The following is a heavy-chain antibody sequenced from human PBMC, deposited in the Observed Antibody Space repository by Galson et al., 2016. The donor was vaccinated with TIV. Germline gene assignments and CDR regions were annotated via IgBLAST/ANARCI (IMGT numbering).Heavy chain of an antibody. CDR2: INGGGTT. CDR1: GFTFHSYA. Sequence: SLRLSCAASGFTFHSYAMTWVRQVPGKGLEWVSGINGGGTTYYADSVKGRFTISRDNSKKSLSLQMNNLRAEDTAAYYCVKDKQWVADCGDSWGQGTLVIVSS. J-gene: IGHJ4*02. D-gene: IGHD2-21*01. V-gene: IGHV3-23*01. CDR3: VKDKQWVADCGDS.